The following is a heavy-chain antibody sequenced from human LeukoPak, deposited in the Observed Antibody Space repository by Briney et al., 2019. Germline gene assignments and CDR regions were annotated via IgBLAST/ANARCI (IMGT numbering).Heavy chain of an antibody. V-gene: IGHV4-34*01. CDR3: ARNHPYYDSSGYYYYFDY. J-gene: IGHJ4*02. Sequence: SETLSLTCAVYGGSFSGYYWSWIRQPPGKGLEWIGEINHSGSTNYNPSLKSRVTISVDTSKNQFSLKLSSVTAADTAVYYCARNHPYYDSSGYYYYFDYWGQGTLVTVSS. CDR1: GGSFSGYY. D-gene: IGHD3-22*01. CDR2: INHSGST.